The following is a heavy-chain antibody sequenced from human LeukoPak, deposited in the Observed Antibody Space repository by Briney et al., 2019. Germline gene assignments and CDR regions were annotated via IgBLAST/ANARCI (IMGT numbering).Heavy chain of an antibody. V-gene: IGHV4-34*01. Sequence: SETLSLTCAVYGGSFSGYYWSWIRQPPGKGLEWIGEINHSGSTNYNPSLKSRVTISVDKSKNQFSLKLSSVTAADTAVYYCARDLYCSGGSCYGYWGQGTLVTVSS. CDR2: INHSGST. D-gene: IGHD2-15*01. J-gene: IGHJ4*02. CDR1: GGSFSGYY. CDR3: ARDLYCSGGSCYGY.